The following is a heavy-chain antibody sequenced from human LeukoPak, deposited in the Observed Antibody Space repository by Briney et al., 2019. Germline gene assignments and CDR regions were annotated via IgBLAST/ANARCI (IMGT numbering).Heavy chain of an antibody. D-gene: IGHD3-9*01. Sequence: GGSLRLSCAASGFTVSSNYMSWVRQAPGKGLEWVSVIYSGGSTYYADSVKGRFTTSRDNSKNTLYLQMNSLRAEDTAVYYCAREYQGYDILTGYYRDYWGQGTLVTVSS. V-gene: IGHV3-66*01. CDR1: GFTVSSNY. CDR3: AREYQGYDILTGYYRDY. J-gene: IGHJ4*02. CDR2: IYSGGST.